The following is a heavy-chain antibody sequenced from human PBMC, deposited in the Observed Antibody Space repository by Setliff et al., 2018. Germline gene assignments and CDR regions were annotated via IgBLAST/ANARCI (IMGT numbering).Heavy chain of an antibody. CDR3: ARKGISALSGAFDM. CDR1: GGSISSYY. J-gene: IGHJ3*02. D-gene: IGHD1-26*01. CDR2: IYTSGST. V-gene: IGHV4-4*07. Sequence: SETLSLTCTVSGGSISSYYWSWIRQPAGKGLEWIGRIYTSGSTNYNPSLKSRVTMSVDTSKNQFSLKLSSVTAADTAVYYCARKGISALSGAFDMWGQGTMVTRLL.